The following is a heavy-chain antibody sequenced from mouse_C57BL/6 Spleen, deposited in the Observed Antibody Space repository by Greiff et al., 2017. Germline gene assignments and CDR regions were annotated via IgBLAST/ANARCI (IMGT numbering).Heavy chain of an antibody. CDR1: GFTFSDYG. Sequence: EVKLVESGGGLVKPGGSLKLSCAASGFTFSDYGMHWVRQAPEKGLEWVAYISSGSSTIYYADTVKGRFTISRENAKNTLFLQMTRLRSEDTAMYYCARKYFDVWGTGTTVTVSS. CDR3: ARKYFDV. V-gene: IGHV5-17*01. CDR2: ISSGSSTI. J-gene: IGHJ1*03.